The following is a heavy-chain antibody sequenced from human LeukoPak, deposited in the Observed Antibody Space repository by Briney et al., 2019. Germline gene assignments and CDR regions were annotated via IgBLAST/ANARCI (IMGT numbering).Heavy chain of an antibody. J-gene: IGHJ6*04. V-gene: IGHV4-61*02. CDR2: IYTSGST. D-gene: IGHD7-27*01. CDR1: GGSISSGSYY. CDR3: ARGPPYAPGVLDA. Sequence: SETLSLTCTVSGGSISSGSYYWSCIRQPAGNGLEWIGRIYTSGSTNYNPSLKSRVTISVDTSKNQFSLKLSSVTAADTAVFYCARGPPYAPGVLDAWGKGTTVTISS.